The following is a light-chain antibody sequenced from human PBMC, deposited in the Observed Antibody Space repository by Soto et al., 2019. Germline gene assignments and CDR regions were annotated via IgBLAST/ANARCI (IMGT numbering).Light chain of an antibody. CDR3: QQYRQWPRT. Sequence: IEVSQSPASLSVSPGERVTLSCRASQSIDGDLAWYQHRPGQAPRLLISRASTRATGIPARFSGSGSGTDFTLTISSLPSEDSAVYYCQQYRQWPRTFGRGTKVEIK. CDR2: RAS. CDR1: QSIDGD. J-gene: IGKJ1*01. V-gene: IGKV3-15*01.